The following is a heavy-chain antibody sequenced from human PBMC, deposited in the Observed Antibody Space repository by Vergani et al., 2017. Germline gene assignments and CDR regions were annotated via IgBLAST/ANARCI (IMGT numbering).Heavy chain of an antibody. J-gene: IGHJ4*02. D-gene: IGHD1-1*01. CDR3: ARHTTYTDS. CDR2: IFPDDSDT. V-gene: IGHV5-51*01. Sequence: EVQLVQSGAEMKKPGESLTISCQTSGYSLNTYWIAWVRQRPGKGLEWMGAIFPDDSDTRYNPSFQGQVAISADRSTNIAYLQWSSLKASDTALDYCARHTTYTDSWGQGTLVTVSS. CDR1: GYSLNTYW.